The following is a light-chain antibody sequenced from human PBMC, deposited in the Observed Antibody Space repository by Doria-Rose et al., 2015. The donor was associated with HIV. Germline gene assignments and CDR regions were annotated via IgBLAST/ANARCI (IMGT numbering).Light chain of an antibody. V-gene: IGKV1-39*01. CDR3: QQTYSSPPWT. CDR1: QTVSTY. Sequence: IGYRVTLPCRARQTVSTYFPWFQQEPGKAPTLLIYAASRLQSGVPSRFSGGGSGTDFTLTISGLQPGDFATYYCQQTYSSPPWTFGQGTKVEMK. CDR2: AAS. J-gene: IGKJ1*01.